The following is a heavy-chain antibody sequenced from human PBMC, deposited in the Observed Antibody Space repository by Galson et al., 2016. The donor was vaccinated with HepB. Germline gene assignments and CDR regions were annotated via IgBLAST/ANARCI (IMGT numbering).Heavy chain of an antibody. CDR1: GGSISRSSFF. Sequence: SETLSLTCTVSGGSISRSSFFWGWILQPPGKGLEWIGTIYYSGSTYYNPSLKSRVTISVDTSKNQFPLKLSSVTAADTAVYYCARQYGEYDWFDPWGQGTLVTVSS. V-gene: IGHV4-39*01. CDR3: ARQYGEYDWFDP. J-gene: IGHJ5*02. CDR2: IYYSGST. D-gene: IGHD4-17*01.